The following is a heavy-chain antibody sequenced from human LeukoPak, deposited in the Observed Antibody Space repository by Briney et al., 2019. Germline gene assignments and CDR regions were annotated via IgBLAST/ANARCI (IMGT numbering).Heavy chain of an antibody. J-gene: IGHJ4*02. CDR3: ARDDNYLEWLLFVY. CDR1: GYYISSGYY. V-gene: IGHV4-38-2*02. Sequence: PSETLSLTCSVSGYYISSGYYWGWIRQPPGKGLGWIGSIQHSGSTYYNPSLKSRVTISVDTSKNQFSLKLSSVTAADTAVYYCARDDNYLEWLLFVYWGQGTLVTVSS. CDR2: IQHSGST. D-gene: IGHD3-3*01.